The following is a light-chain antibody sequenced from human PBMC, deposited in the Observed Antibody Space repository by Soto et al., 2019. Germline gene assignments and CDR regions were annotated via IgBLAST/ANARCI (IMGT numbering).Light chain of an antibody. J-gene: IGKJ2*01. V-gene: IGKV3-11*01. Sequence: EIVLTQSPATLSLSLGERATLSCRASQSVGDYLAWYQQQPGQPPRLLISDASNRAAGIAARFSGSGSGTDFTLTISSLEPEDFAVYYCQQRGNLYTFGQGTKLEIK. CDR1: QSVGDY. CDR2: DAS. CDR3: QQRGNLYT.